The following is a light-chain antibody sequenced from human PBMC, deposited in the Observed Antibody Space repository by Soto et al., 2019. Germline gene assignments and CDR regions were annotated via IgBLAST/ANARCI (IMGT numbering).Light chain of an antibody. CDR2: EVN. CDR1: NRDVGAYNY. Sequence: QSALTQPPSASGSPGQSVTISCTGTNRDVGAYNYVSWYQQQPGKAPELMIYEVNKRPSGVPDRFSGSKSGNTASLTVSGLQAEDEADYYCSSYAGANNLVFGGGTKLTVL. J-gene: IGLJ2*01. V-gene: IGLV2-8*01. CDR3: SSYAGANNLV.